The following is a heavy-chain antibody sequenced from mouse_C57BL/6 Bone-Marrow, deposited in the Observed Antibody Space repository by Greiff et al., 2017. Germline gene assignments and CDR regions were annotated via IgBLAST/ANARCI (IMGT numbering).Heavy chain of an antibody. CDR1: GYTFTSYW. Sequence: QVQLQQPGAELVKPGASVKLSCKASGYTFTSYWMPWVKQRPGQGLEWIGEIDPSDSYTNYNQKFKGKATLTVDTSSSTAYMQLSSLTSEDSAVYYCARAPFYYGYDVDYWGQGTTLTVSS. D-gene: IGHD2-2*01. CDR2: IDPSDSYT. CDR3: ARAPFYYGYDVDY. V-gene: IGHV1-50*01. J-gene: IGHJ2*01.